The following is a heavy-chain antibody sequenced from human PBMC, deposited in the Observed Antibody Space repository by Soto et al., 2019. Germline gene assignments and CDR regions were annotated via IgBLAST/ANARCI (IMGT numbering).Heavy chain of an antibody. CDR1: GGSISSGDYY. D-gene: IGHD3-3*01. CDR3: ARSYYDFWSGYYNPPGWFDP. CDR2: IYYSGST. Sequence: SETMSLTCTVSGGSISSGDYYWSWIRQPPGKGLEWIGYIYYSGSTYYNPSLKSRVTISVDTSKNQFSLKLSSVTAADTAVYYCARSYYDFWSGYYNPPGWFDPWGQGTLVTVS. J-gene: IGHJ5*02. V-gene: IGHV4-30-4*01.